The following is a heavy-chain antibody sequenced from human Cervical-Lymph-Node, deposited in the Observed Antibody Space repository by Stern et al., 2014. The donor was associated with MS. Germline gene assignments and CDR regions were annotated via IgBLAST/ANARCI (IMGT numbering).Heavy chain of an antibody. J-gene: IGHJ4*02. D-gene: IGHD3-10*01. CDR2: IYWDDDR. Sequence: QVTLRESGPTLVKPTQTLTLTCKVSGFSLTTIGEGVGWIRQPPGKALEWLALIYWDDDRRYSPSLKGRLSITRDTTKTLVVLKMTNVAPLDTATYYCAHSSLSVGVSFDYWGQGKLIAVSS. CDR3: AHSSLSVGVSFDY. V-gene: IGHV2-5*02. CDR1: GFSLTTIGEG.